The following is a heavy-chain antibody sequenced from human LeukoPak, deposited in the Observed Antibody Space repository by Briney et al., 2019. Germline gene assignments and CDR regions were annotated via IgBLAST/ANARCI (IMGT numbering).Heavy chain of an antibody. J-gene: IGHJ3*02. CDR2: INPNSGGT. D-gene: IGHD3-22*01. CDR3: ARGVWDSSGYYYQAFDI. V-gene: IGHV1-2*02. CDR1: GYTFTGYY. Sequence: ASVKVSCKASGYTFTGYYMHWVRQAPGQGLEWMGWINPNSGGTNYAQKFQGRVTMTRDTSISTAYMELSRLRSDDTAVYYCARGVWDSSGYYYQAFDIWGQGTMVTVSS.